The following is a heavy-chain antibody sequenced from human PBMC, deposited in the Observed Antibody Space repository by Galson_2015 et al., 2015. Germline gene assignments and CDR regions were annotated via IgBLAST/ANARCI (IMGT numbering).Heavy chain of an antibody. CDR1: GFTFSSYA. D-gene: IGHD3-22*01. J-gene: IGHJ4*02. CDR2: ISYDGSNK. V-gene: IGHV3-30-3*01. Sequence: SLRLSCAASGFTFSSYAMHWVRQAPGKGLEWVAVISYDGSNKYYADSVKGRFTISRDNSKNTLYLQMNSLRAEDTAVYYCASSRGYYYDSSGISPLYYWGQGTLGTVSS. CDR3: ASSRGYYYDSSGISPLYY.